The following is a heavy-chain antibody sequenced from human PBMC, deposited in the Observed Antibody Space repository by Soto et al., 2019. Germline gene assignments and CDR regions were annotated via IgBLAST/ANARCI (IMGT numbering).Heavy chain of an antibody. CDR3: ARERREEIHDGYDIDY. Sequence: SETLSLTCTVSGGSISGHYWTWVRQPAGKGLEWIGRIYSTGSTDYNPSLKSRVTISIDTSKNQFSLKVTSMTAADTAVYYCARERREEIHDGYDIDYWGQGTLVTVSS. CDR1: GGSISGHY. J-gene: IGHJ4*02. V-gene: IGHV4-4*07. D-gene: IGHD5-12*01. CDR2: IYSTGST.